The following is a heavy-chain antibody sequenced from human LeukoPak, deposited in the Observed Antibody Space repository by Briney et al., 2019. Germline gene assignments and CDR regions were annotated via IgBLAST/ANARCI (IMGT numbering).Heavy chain of an antibody. D-gene: IGHD3-22*01. J-gene: IGHJ3*02. CDR1: GYTLTELS. Sequence: ASVKASCKVSGYTLTELSMHWVRQAPGKGLEWMGGFDPEDGETIYAQKFQGRVTMTEDTSTDTAYMELSSLRSEDTAVYYCATDRIHYYDSSGYAFDIWGQGTMVTVSS. V-gene: IGHV1-24*01. CDR2: FDPEDGET. CDR3: ATDRIHYYDSSGYAFDI.